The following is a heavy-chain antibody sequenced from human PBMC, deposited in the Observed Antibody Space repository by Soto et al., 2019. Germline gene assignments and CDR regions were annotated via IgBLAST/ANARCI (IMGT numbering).Heavy chain of an antibody. CDR1: GFTFSDYY. V-gene: IGHV3-11*05. CDR2: ISSSGSYT. J-gene: IGHJ4*02. D-gene: IGHD1-1*01. CDR3: ARDLEANENDY. Sequence: SGGSLILSCTASGFTFSDYYVSWIRQAPGKGLEWVSYISSSGSYTNYADSVKGRFTISRDNAENSLFLQMNSLRADDTAVYYCARDLEANENDYWGQGTLVNVSS.